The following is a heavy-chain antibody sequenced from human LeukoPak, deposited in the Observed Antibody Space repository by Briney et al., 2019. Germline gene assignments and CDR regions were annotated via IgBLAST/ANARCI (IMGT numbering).Heavy chain of an antibody. V-gene: IGHV3-23*01. Sequence: GASLRLSCAASGFTFSSYAMSWVRQAPGKGLEWVSAISGSGGSTYYADSVKGRITISRDNSKNTLYLQMNSLRAEDTAVYYCAKVGSIAADFDYWGQGTLVTVSS. CDR2: ISGSGGST. J-gene: IGHJ4*02. CDR3: AKVGSIAADFDY. D-gene: IGHD6-6*01. CDR1: GFTFSSYA.